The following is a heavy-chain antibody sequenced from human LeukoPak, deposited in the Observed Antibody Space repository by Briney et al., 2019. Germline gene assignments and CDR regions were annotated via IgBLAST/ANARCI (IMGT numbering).Heavy chain of an antibody. CDR1: GFTFDDYA. V-gene: IGHV3-9*01. D-gene: IGHD3-10*01. CDR3: AKDIGRGVIIYGFDY. J-gene: IGHJ4*02. Sequence: PGGSLRLSCAASGFTFDDYAMHWVRQAPGKGLEWVSGISWNSGSIGYADFEKGRFTISRDNAKNSLYLQMNSLRAEDTALYYCAKDIGRGVIIYGFDYWGQGTLVTVSS. CDR2: ISWNSGSI.